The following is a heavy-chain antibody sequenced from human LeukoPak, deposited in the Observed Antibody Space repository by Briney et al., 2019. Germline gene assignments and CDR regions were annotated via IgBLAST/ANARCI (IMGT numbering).Heavy chain of an antibody. CDR2: ISAYNGNT. V-gene: IGHV1-18*01. CDR3: ARPRGGLAARNVGGAFDI. D-gene: IGHD6-6*01. J-gene: IGHJ3*02. Sequence: GASVKVSCKASGYTFTSYGISWVRQAPGQGLEWMGWISAYNGNTNYAQKLQGRVTMTTDTSTSTAYMELRSLRSDDTAVYYCARPRGGLAARNVGGAFDIWGQGTMVTVSS. CDR1: GYTFTSYG.